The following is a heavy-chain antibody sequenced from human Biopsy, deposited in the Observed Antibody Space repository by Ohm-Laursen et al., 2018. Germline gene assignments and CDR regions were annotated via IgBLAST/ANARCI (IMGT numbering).Heavy chain of an antibody. D-gene: IGHD3-22*01. CDR3: ARDRGYYSDRTVPGYFDL. J-gene: IGHJ2*01. V-gene: IGHV4-59*01. Sequence: SQTLSLTWAVSGDSISSYYRSWIRQPPGKGLQWIGYVYYTGSTDYNPSLQSRVTISVDTSKNHFSLRLRSVTPADTAIYYCARDRGYYSDRTVPGYFDLWGRGTLVTVSS. CDR2: VYYTGST. CDR1: GDSISSYY.